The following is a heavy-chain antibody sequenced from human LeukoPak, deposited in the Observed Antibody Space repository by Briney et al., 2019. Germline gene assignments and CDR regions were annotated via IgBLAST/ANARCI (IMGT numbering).Heavy chain of an antibody. CDR2: INPSGAST. D-gene: IGHD6-19*01. V-gene: IGHV1-46*01. CDR1: GYTFTSYF. CDR3: ARGYSSGWHGRDYFDY. Sequence: ASVKVSCKASGYTFTSYFMHWVRQAPGQGLEWMGIINPSGASTSYAQKFQGRVTMTGDTSTSTVYMELSSLRSEDTAVYYCARGYSSGWHGRDYFDYWGQGTLVTVSS. J-gene: IGHJ4*02.